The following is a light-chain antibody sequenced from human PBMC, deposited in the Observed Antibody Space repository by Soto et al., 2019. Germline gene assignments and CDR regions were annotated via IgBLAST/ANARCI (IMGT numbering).Light chain of an antibody. CDR2: GAS. CDR1: QSVSSNY. V-gene: IGKV3-20*01. CDR3: QQYGSSPSLT. J-gene: IGKJ4*01. Sequence: EMVLTQSPGSLSLSPGGRATLSCSASQSVSSNYLAWYQQKPGQAPRLLIYGASSRATGIPDRFSGSGSGTDFTLTISRLEPEDFAVYYCQQYGSSPSLTFGGGTKVDIK.